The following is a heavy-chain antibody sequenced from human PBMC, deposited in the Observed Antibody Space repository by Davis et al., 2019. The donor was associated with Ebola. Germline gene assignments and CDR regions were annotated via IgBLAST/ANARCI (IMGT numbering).Heavy chain of an antibody. J-gene: IGHJ4*02. D-gene: IGHD3-9*01. Sequence: SETLSLTCTVSGGSISSSSYYWGWIRQPPGKGLEWIGEINHSGSTNYNPSLKSRVTISVDTSKNQFSLKLSSVTAADTAVYYCARGPQAYYDILTGYYQKFDYWGQGTLVTVSS. CDR1: GGSISSSSYY. CDR2: INHSGST. V-gene: IGHV4-39*07. CDR3: ARGPQAYYDILTGYYQKFDY.